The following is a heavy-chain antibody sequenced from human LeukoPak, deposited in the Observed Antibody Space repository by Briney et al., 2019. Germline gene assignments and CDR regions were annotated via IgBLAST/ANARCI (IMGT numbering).Heavy chain of an antibody. CDR1: GGSFSGYY. CDR3: ARGNSNSYYYYYMDV. D-gene: IGHD4-11*01. CDR2: INHSGST. Sequence: SETLSLTCAVYGGSFSGYYWSWIRQPPGKGLEWIGEINHSGSTNYNPSLKSRVTISVDTSKNQLSLKLSSVTAADTAVYYCARGNSNSYYYYYMDVWGKGTTVTVSS. V-gene: IGHV4-34*01. J-gene: IGHJ6*03.